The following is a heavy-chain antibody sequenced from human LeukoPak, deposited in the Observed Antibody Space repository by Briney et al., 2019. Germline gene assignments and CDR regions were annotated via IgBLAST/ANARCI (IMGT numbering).Heavy chain of an antibody. Sequence: GGSLRLSCAASGFTFSSYDMHWGRHATGKGLEWVSAMGTAGDTYYPGSVKGRFTISRENAKNSLYLQMNSLRAGDTAVYYCARGGRYCSGGSCYSNYYGMDVWGQGTTVTVSS. CDR2: MGTAGDT. J-gene: IGHJ6*02. CDR1: GFTFSSYD. D-gene: IGHD2-15*01. CDR3: ARGGRYCSGGSCYSNYYGMDV. V-gene: IGHV3-13*01.